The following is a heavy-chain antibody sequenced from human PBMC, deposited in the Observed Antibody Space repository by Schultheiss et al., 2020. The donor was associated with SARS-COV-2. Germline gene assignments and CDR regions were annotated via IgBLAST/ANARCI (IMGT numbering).Heavy chain of an antibody. CDR3: AKENGQVRNDDILTGPFDY. D-gene: IGHD3-9*01. J-gene: IGHJ4*02. V-gene: IGHV3-23*01. Sequence: GESLKISCAASGFTFSTYALSWVRQAPGKGLEWVSAISGSGRNTYHADSVKGRFTISRDNAKNTLYLEMHSLRAEDTAVYYCAKENGQVRNDDILTGPFDYWGQGTLVTVSS. CDR2: ISGSGRNT. CDR1: GFTFSTYA.